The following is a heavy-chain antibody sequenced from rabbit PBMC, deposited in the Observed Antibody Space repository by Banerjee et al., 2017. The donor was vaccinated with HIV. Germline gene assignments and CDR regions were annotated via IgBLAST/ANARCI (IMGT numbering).Heavy chain of an antibody. CDR3: ARDRDGDAGYGSLAL. CDR2: IYTGNDNT. J-gene: IGHJ3*01. V-gene: IGHV1S43*01. D-gene: IGHD7-1*01. Sequence: QEQLEESGGDLVKPEGSLTLTCKASGFSFSSNYMCWVRQAPGKGLELIACIYTGNDNTWYASWAKGRFTISRSTSLNTVDLKMTSLTVADTATYFCARDRDGDAGYGSLALWGQGTLVTVS. CDR1: GFSFSSNY.